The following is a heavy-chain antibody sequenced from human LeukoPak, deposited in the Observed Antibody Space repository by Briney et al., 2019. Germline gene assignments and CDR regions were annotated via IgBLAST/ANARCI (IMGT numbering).Heavy chain of an antibody. Sequence: GGSLRLSCAASGFTFSSYSMNWVRQAPGMGLEWVSSISSSSSYIYYADSVKGRFTISRDNAKNSLYLQMNSLRAEDTAVYYCARGGLWELLRTAFDIWGQGTMVTVSS. J-gene: IGHJ3*02. D-gene: IGHD1-26*01. CDR1: GFTFSSYS. CDR3: ARGGLWELLRTAFDI. V-gene: IGHV3-21*01. CDR2: ISSSSSYI.